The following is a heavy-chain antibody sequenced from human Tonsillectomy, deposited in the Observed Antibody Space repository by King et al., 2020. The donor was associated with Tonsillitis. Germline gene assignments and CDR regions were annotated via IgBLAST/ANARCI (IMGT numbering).Heavy chain of an antibody. CDR1: GFTFDDYA. CDR2: IRWNSGSI. Sequence: VQLVESGGGLAQPGRSLRLSCAASGFTFDDYAMHWVRQVPGKGLEWVSSIRWNSGSIGYADSVKGRLTISRDNTKNSLYLQMNSLRTEDTALYYCAKDGFGEFLFFDYWGQGTLVTVSS. D-gene: IGHD3-10*01. CDR3: AKDGFGEFLFFDY. J-gene: IGHJ4*02. V-gene: IGHV3-9*01.